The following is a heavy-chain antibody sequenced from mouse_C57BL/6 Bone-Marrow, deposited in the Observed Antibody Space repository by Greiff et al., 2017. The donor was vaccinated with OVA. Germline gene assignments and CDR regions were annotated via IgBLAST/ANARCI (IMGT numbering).Heavy chain of an antibody. CDR1: GYSITSGYY. CDR2: ISYDGSN. V-gene: IGHV3-6*01. D-gene: IGHD1-1*01. J-gene: IGHJ3*01. Sequence: EVQLVESGPGLVKPSQSLSLTCSVTGYSITSGYYWNWIRQFPGNKLEWMGYISYDGSNNYNPSLKNRISITRDTSKNQFFLKLNSVTTEDTATYYCAKLLPGAWFAYWGQGTLVTVSA. CDR3: AKLLPGAWFAY.